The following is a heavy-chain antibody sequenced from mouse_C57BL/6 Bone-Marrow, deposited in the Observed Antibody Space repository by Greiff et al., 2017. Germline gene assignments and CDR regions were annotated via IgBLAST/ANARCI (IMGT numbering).Heavy chain of an antibody. D-gene: IGHD1-1*01. CDR1: GYTFTDYY. V-gene: IGHV1-19*01. Sequence: EVQLQQSGPVLVKPGASVKMSCKASGYTFTDYYMNWVKQSHGKSLEWIGVINPYNDGTSYNQKFKGKATLTVDKSSSTAYMELNSLTSEDSAVYYCASDGSSWGYWGQGTTLTVSS. CDR2: INPYNDGT. J-gene: IGHJ2*01. CDR3: ASDGSSWGY.